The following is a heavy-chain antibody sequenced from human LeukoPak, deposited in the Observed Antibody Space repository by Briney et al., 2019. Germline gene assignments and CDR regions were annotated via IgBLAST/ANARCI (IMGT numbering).Heavy chain of an antibody. CDR1: GGTFSSYA. Sequence: SVKVSCKASGGTFSSYAISWVRQAPGQGLEWMGGIIPIFGTANYAQKFQGRGKITTEESTNTAYMELSSLRSEDTSVYYCAKSDGYSYGYSGRFDYWGQGTLVTVSS. CDR3: AKSDGYSYGYSGRFDY. CDR2: IIPIFGTA. J-gene: IGHJ4*02. D-gene: IGHD5-18*01. V-gene: IGHV1-69*05.